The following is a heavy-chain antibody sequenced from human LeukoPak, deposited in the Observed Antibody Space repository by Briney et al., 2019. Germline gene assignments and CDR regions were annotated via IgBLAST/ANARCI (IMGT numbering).Heavy chain of an antibody. V-gene: IGHV4-34*01. D-gene: IGHD3-3*01. CDR3: ARDSPFEWAVFGDSFDI. CDR2: INHSGST. CDR1: GGSFSGYY. J-gene: IGHJ3*02. Sequence: SETLSLTCAVYGGSFSGYYWSWIRQPPGKGLEWIGEINHSGSTNYNPSLKSRVTISVDTSKNQFSLKLSSVTAADTAVYYCARDSPFEWAVFGDSFDIWGQGTVVAVSS.